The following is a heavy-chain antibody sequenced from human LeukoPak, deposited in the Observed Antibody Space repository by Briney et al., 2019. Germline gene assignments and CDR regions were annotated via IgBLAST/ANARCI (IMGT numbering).Heavy chain of an antibody. D-gene: IGHD1-26*01. CDR2: IYSGGST. V-gene: IGHV3-53*01. Sequence: GGSLRLSSAASGFTVSSNYMSWVRQAPGKGLEWVSVIYSGGSTYYADSVKGRFTISRDNSKNTLYLQMNSLRAEDTAVYYCARVGKWELPAYYFDYWGQGTLVTVSS. CDR3: ARVGKWELPAYYFDY. CDR1: GFTVSSNY. J-gene: IGHJ4*02.